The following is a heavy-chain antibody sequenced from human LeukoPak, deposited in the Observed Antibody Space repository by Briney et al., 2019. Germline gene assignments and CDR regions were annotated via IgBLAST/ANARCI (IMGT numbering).Heavy chain of an antibody. V-gene: IGHV1-46*01. CDR1: GYTFTSYY. CDR3: ARVQRQWLVLGAFDI. Sequence: ASVKVSCKASGYTFTSYYMHWVRQAPGQGLEWMGIINPSGGSTSYAQKFQGRVTMTRDMSTSTVYMELSSLRSEDTAVYYCARVQRQWLVLGAFDIWGQGTMVTVSS. CDR2: INPSGGST. D-gene: IGHD6-19*01. J-gene: IGHJ3*02.